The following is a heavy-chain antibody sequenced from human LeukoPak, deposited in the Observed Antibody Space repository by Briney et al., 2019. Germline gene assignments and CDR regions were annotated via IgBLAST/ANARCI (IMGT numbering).Heavy chain of an antibody. D-gene: IGHD4-11*01. J-gene: IGHJ4*02. CDR3: ATADYSNYGGDFDY. Sequence: SETLSLTCTVSGGSISTYNYYWGWIRQPPGKGLEWIGSVYYSGNTYYNPSLKSRVTMSVDTSKNQFSLKLSSVTAADTAVYYCATADYSNYGGDFDYWGQGTLVTVSS. CDR2: VYYSGNT. CDR1: GGSISTYNYY. V-gene: IGHV4-39*07.